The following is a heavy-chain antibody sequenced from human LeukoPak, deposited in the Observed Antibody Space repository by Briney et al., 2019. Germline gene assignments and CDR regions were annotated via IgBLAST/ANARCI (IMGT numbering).Heavy chain of an antibody. CDR2: IIYSGGAT. Sequence: GGSLRLSCAASGFTFSRSAMTWVRQGPGTGLEFVASIIYSGGATYYADSVKGRFTISRDNSKNTLYLEMNSLRAEDTALYYCAKDGLYYDGSEHVYYFDSWGQGTLVTVSS. J-gene: IGHJ4*02. CDR1: GFTFSRSA. CDR3: AKDGLYYDGSEHVYYFDS. D-gene: IGHD3-22*01. V-gene: IGHV3-23*01.